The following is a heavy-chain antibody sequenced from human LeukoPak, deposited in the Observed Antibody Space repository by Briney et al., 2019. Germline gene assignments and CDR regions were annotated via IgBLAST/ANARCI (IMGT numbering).Heavy chain of an antibody. D-gene: IGHD6-19*01. J-gene: IGHJ5*02. Sequence: PGGSLRLSCAASGFTFSSYSMNWVRQAPGKGLEWVSSISSSSSYIYYADSVKGRFTISRDNAKNSLYLQMNSLRAEDTAVYYCARDSGVAVAGYNWFDPWGQGTLVTVSS. CDR3: ARDSGVAVAGYNWFDP. V-gene: IGHV3-21*01. CDR2: ISSSSSYI. CDR1: GFTFSSYS.